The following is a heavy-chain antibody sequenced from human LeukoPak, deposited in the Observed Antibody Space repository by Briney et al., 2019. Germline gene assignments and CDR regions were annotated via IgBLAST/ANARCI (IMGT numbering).Heavy chain of an antibody. CDR1: GFTFSSYE. V-gene: IGHV4-34*01. J-gene: IGHJ5*02. D-gene: IGHD4-23*01. CDR2: INHSGST. CDR3: ARGRDYGGNSAWFDP. Sequence: LRLSCAASGFTFSSYEMNWVRQPPGKGVEWIGEINHSGSTNYNPSLKSRVTISVDTSKNQFSLKLSSVTAADTAVYYCARGRDYGGNSAWFDPWGQGTLVTVSS.